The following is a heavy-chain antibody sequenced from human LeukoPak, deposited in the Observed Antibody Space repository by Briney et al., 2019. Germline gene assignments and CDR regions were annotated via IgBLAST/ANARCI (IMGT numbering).Heavy chain of an antibody. CDR2: IKSKTDGATT. D-gene: IGHD5-12*01. J-gene: IGHJ4*02. V-gene: IGHV3-15*01. CDR3: TTHIVATNYFDY. CDR1: GFTFSNAW. Sequence: PGGSLRLSCAASGFTFSNAWMGWVRPAPRKGLAWVGRIKSKTDGATTDYAAPVKGRFTISRDDSKNTLYLQMNGLKTEDTAVYYCTTHIVATNYFDYWGQGTLVTVSS.